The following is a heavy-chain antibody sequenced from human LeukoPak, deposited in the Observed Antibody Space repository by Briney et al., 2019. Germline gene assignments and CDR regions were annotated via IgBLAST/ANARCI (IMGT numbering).Heavy chain of an antibody. J-gene: IGHJ5*02. Sequence: GASVKVSCKASGYTFTSYGISWVRQAPGQGLEWMGWISAHNGNTNYAQKLQGRVTMTTDTSTSTAYMELRSLRSDDTAVYYCARWRSHSGYDYWFDPWGQGTLVTVSS. CDR1: GYTFTSYG. CDR2: ISAHNGNT. D-gene: IGHD5-12*01. CDR3: ARWRSHSGYDYWFDP. V-gene: IGHV1-18*01.